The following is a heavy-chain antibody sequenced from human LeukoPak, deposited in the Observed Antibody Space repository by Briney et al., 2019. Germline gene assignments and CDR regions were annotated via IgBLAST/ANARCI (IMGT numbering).Heavy chain of an antibody. D-gene: IGHD3-16*01. CDR2: ITSGGNT. Sequence: EGSLRLSCAASGFTFSSYAMAWVRQAPGKGLEWVSAITSGGNTYFADSVKGRFTISRDNSRNMVHLQMKSLRADDTAVYYCLKDWGTYRAFDFWGQGTLVSVAS. CDR1: GFTFSSYA. J-gene: IGHJ4*02. V-gene: IGHV3-23*01. CDR3: LKDWGTYRAFDF.